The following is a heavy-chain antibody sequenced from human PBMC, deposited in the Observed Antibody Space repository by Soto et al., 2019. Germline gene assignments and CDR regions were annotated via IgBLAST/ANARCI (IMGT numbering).Heavy chain of an antibody. CDR1: GFTFTSSA. D-gene: IGHD6-13*01. J-gene: IGHJ4*02. CDR3: AAFGSPAAGTFDY. CDR2: IVVGSGNT. Sequence: ASVKVSCKASGFTFTSSAVQWVRQARGQRLEWIGWIVVGSGNTNYAQKFQERVTITRDMSTSTAYMELSSLRSEDTAVYYCAAFGSPAAGTFDYWGQGTLVTVSS. V-gene: IGHV1-58*01.